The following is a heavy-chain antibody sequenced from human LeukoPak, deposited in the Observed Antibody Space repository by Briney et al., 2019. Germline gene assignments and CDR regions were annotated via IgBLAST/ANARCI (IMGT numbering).Heavy chain of an antibody. D-gene: IGHD6-13*01. V-gene: IGHV4-30-4*01. CDR2: TSYSGST. J-gene: IGHJ4*02. CDR3: ASSIAAAGLDY. CDR1: GGSISSGDYY. Sequence: SETLSLTCTVSGGSISSGDYYWTWIRQPPGKGLEWIGYTSYSGSTYYNPSLKSRVTISVDTSKNQFSLKLSSVTAADTAVYYCASSIAAAGLDYWGQGTLVTVSS.